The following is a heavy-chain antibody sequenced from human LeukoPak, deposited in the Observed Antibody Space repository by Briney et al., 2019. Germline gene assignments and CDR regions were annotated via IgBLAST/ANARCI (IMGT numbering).Heavy chain of an antibody. D-gene: IGHD5-12*01. Sequence: SETLSLTCSVSGGSIRSLGYSWGWIRQPPGKGLEWIAGMYYTGTTYYNPSLKSRVTMSVDTSKNQFSLNLTSVTAADTAVFYCARSVSAYAGRGWFDPWGQGTLVTVSS. CDR3: ARSVSAYAGRGWFDP. CDR2: MYYTGTT. J-gene: IGHJ5*02. CDR1: GGSIRSLGYS. V-gene: IGHV4-39*07.